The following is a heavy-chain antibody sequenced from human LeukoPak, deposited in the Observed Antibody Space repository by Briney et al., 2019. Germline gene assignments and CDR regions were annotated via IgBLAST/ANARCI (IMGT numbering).Heavy chain of an antibody. D-gene: IGHD3-3*01. J-gene: IGHJ6*02. CDR3: ARGRRLEWLLSSLSPATVSGMDV. Sequence: SETLSLTCAVYGGSFSGYYWSWIRQPPGKGLEWIGEINHSGSTNYNPSLKSRVTISVDTSKNQFSLKLSSVTAADTAVYYCARGRRLEWLLSSLSPATVSGMDVWGQGTTVTVSS. V-gene: IGHV4-34*01. CDR2: INHSGST. CDR1: GGSFSGYY.